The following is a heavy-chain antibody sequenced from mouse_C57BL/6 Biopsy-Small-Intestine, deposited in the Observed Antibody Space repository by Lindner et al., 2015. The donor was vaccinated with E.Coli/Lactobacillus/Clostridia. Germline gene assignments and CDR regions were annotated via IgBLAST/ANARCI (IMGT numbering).Heavy chain of an antibody. V-gene: IGHV1-82*01. Sequence: VQLQESGPELVKPGASVKISCKASGYAFSSSWMNWVKQRPGKGLEWIGRIYPGDGDTNYNGKFKGKATLTADKSSSTAYMQLSSLTSEDSAVYFCASQPYYDYFDYWGQGTTLTVSS. CDR1: GYAFSSSW. J-gene: IGHJ2*01. CDR3: ASQPYYDYFDY. D-gene: IGHD2-4*01. CDR2: IYPGDGDT.